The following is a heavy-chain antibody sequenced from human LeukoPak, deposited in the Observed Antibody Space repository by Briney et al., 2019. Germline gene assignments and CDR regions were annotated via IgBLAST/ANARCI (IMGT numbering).Heavy chain of an antibody. CDR3: ARGLRRGDY. CDR2: ISSTGNNI. Sequence: PGGSLRLSCAASGFTFTIYTMNWVRQAPGRGLEWGSSISSTGNNIYYAGSVKGRFTISRDNAKVSLYLEMNSLRAEDTAVYYCARGLRRGDYWGQGTLVTVSS. V-gene: IGHV3-21*01. CDR1: GFTFTIYT. D-gene: IGHD4-17*01. J-gene: IGHJ4*02.